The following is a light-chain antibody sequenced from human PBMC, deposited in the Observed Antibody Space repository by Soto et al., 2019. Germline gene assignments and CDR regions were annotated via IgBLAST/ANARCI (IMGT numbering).Light chain of an antibody. CDR1: QSISSY. J-gene: IGKJ5*01. V-gene: IGKV1-39*01. CDR3: QQSYSTPWIT. CDR2: AAS. Sequence: DIQMTQYPSSLSASVGDRVTITCRASQSISSYLNWYQQKPGKAPKLLIYAASSLQSGVPSRFSGSGSGTDFTLTISSLQPEDFATYYCQQSYSTPWITFGQGTRLEIK.